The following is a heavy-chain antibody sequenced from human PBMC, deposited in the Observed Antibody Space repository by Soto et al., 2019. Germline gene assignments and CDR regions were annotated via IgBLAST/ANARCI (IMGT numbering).Heavy chain of an antibody. CDR1: GFAVKNYA. CDR2: ITYDGSET. J-gene: IGHJ5*02. CDR3: APPPWLDP. Sequence: PGGSLRLACAAPGFAVKNYAMHWVRQAPGKGLDWVAVITYDGSETYYADSVKGRFTISRDNSKSTLSLQMNSLRPEDTAVYYCAPPPWLDPWGRGTLVTVSS. V-gene: IGHV3-30-3*02.